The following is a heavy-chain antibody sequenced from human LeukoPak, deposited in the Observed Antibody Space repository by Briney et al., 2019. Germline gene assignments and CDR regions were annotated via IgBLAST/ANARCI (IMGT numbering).Heavy chain of an antibody. CDR1: GDSISSRTYY. J-gene: IGHJ5*02. D-gene: IGHD6-13*01. V-gene: IGHV4-39*01. Sequence: SETLSLTCTVSGDSISSRTYYWAWIRQPPGKGLEWIANIYYSGSTNYNPSLKSRVTISVDTSKNQFSLKLSSVTAADTAVYYCARRVKQQLVHRWFDPWGQGTLVTVSS. CDR2: IYYSGST. CDR3: ARRVKQQLVHRWFDP.